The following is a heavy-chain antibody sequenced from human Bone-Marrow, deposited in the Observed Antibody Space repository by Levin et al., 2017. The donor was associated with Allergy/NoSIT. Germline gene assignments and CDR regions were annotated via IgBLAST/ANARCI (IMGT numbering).Heavy chain of an antibody. CDR3: AKNLMTTVTLDYYYYGMDV. D-gene: IGHD4-11*01. CDR2: INPNSGGT. J-gene: IGHJ6*02. Sequence: ASVKVSCKASGYTFTGYYMHWVRQAPGQGLEWMGRINPNSGGTNYAQKFQGRVTMTRDTSISTAYMELSRLRSDDTAVYYCAKNLMTTVTLDYYYYGMDVWGQGTTVTVSS. V-gene: IGHV1-2*06. CDR1: GYTFTGYY.